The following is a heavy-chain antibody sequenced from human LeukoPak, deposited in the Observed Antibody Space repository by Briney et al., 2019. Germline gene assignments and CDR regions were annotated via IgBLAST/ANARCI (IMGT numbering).Heavy chain of an antibody. CDR1: GGSISSYY. CDR3: ARDPDCSSTSCYRAFDI. Sequence: SETLSLTCTVSGGSISSYYWSRIRQPPGKGLEWIGYIYHSGSTNYNPSLKSRVTISVDTSKNQFSLKLSSVTAADTAVYYCARDPDCSSTSCYRAFDIWGQGTMVTVSS. D-gene: IGHD2-2*01. J-gene: IGHJ3*02. V-gene: IGHV4-59*12. CDR2: IYHSGST.